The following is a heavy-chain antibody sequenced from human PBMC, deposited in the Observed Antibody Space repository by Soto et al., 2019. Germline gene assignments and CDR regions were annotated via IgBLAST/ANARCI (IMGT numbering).Heavy chain of an antibody. CDR1: GYALSSYH. Sequence: QVQLVQSGAEVKKPGASVRVSCKASGYALSSYHMHWVRQAPGQGLEWMGIINPSGVSTAYAQRFQGRLTVTRDTSTSTVYMELSGLRSEDTAVYYCARALPRSSGYAYGALDYWGQRTLVTVSP. CDR2: INPSGVST. CDR3: ARALPRSSGYAYGALDY. V-gene: IGHV1-46*01. D-gene: IGHD5-18*01. J-gene: IGHJ4*02.